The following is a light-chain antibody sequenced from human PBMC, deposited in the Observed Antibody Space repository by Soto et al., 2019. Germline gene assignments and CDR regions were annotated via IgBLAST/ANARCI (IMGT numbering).Light chain of an antibody. J-gene: IGKJ4*01. Sequence: ETVLTQSPGTVSLSPGERATLSCRTSQSVRSNYLAWYQQKPGQAPRLLIYGAFSRAAGIPDRFSGSGSGTDFTLTISGLEPEDSAVYYCQHYDGSPRTFGRGTKVEI. CDR1: QSVRSNY. CDR3: QHYDGSPRT. CDR2: GAF. V-gene: IGKV3-20*01.